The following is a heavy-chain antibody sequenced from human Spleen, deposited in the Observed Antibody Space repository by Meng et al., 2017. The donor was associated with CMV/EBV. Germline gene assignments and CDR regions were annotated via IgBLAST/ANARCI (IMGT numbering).Heavy chain of an antibody. CDR1: GFSVSNNY. D-gene: IGHD1-14*01. CDR2: IYSAGGM. Sequence: GESLKISCAASGFSVSNNYMSWVRRAPGKGLEWVSIIYSAGGMSHADSVKGRFTISRDNSKSTVYLQMNSLRPEDTAVYYCATDAGSFNPFDYWGQGTLVTVSS. CDR3: ATDAGSFNPFDY. J-gene: IGHJ4*02. V-gene: IGHV3-53*05.